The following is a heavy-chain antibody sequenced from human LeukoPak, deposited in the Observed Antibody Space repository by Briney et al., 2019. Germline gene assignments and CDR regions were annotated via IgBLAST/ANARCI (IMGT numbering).Heavy chain of an antibody. J-gene: IGHJ4*02. CDR3: VFPGGDYVYFDY. Sequence: ASVKVSCKASTYTFTNYYIHWVRQAPVQGLEWMGLINPSSGYTTYAQKFQGRVTMTRDTPTSTVYMELDSLRSEDTAVYYRVFPGGDYVYFDYWGLGTLVTVSS. V-gene: IGHV1-46*01. CDR1: TYTFTNYY. CDR2: INPSSGYT. D-gene: IGHD4-17*01.